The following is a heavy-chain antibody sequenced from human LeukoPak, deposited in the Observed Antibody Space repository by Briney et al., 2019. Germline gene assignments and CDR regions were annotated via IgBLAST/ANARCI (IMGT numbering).Heavy chain of an antibody. V-gene: IGHV3-21*01. CDR3: ARDSSGSYSRFDY. Sequence: KPGGSLRLSCGASGFSFSSYGMNWVRQAPGERLEWVSSISSLSNNIYYADSVKGRFTISRDNAKNSLYLLMNSLRAEGTAVYYCARDSSGSYSRFDYWGQGTLVTVSS. CDR2: ISSLSNNI. J-gene: IGHJ4*02. D-gene: IGHD1-26*01. CDR1: GFSFSSYG.